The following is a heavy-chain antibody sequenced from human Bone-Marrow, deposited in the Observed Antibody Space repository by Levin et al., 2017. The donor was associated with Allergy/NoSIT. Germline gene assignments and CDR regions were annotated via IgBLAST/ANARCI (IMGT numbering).Heavy chain of an antibody. J-gene: IGHJ4*02. V-gene: IGHV3-48*03. CDR3: AREGVERWLGHDY. CDR2: ISTSGTTI. CDR1: GFTFSAYE. D-gene: IGHD6-19*01. Sequence: SCAVSGFTFSAYEMIWVRQAPGKGLEWVSYISTSGTTIYYADSVKGRFTTSRDNAKNSLFLQLNSLRAEDTAVYYCAREGVERWLGHDYWGQGTLVTVSS.